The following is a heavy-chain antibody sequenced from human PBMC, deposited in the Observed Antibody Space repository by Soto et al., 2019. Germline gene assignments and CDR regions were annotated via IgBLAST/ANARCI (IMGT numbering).Heavy chain of an antibody. CDR3: AKTAGSEYYYCMDV. D-gene: IGHD6-13*01. CDR2: ISGSGGST. Sequence: EVQLLESGGGLVQPGGSLRLSCAASGFSFSTYAMSWVRQAPGKGLEWVSLISGSGGSTDYADSVKGRFTISRDNSKKTLYLQMNILRAEDTAVYYCAKTAGSEYYYCMDVWGKGTTVTVSS. J-gene: IGHJ6*03. V-gene: IGHV3-23*01. CDR1: GFSFSTYA.